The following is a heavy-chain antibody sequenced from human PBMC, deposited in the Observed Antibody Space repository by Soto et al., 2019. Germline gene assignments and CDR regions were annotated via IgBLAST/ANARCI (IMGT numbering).Heavy chain of an antibody. V-gene: IGHV5-10-1*01. J-gene: IGHJ5*02. CDR1: GYSFTSYW. CDR2: IDPSDSYT. CDR3: ARQDAGGSYVPWFDP. D-gene: IGHD1-26*01. Sequence: GESLKISCKGSGYSFTSYWISWVRQMPGKGLEWMGRIDPSDSYTNYSPSFQGHVTISADKSISTAYLQWSSLKASDTAVYYCARQDAGGSYVPWFDPWGQGTLVTVSS.